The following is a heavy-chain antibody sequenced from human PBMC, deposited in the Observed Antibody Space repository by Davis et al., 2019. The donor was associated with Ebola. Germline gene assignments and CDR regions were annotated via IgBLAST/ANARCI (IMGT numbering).Heavy chain of an antibody. J-gene: IGHJ4*02. Sequence: GSLRLSCAASGFTFSSYSMNWVRQAPGKGLEWVSSISSSSSYIYYADSVKGRFTISRDNAKNSLYLQMNSLRAEDTAVYYCARDEGGIVGATTWGDRFDYWGQGTLVTVSS. CDR3: ARDEGGIVGATTWGDRFDY. CDR1: GFTFSSYS. CDR2: ISSSSSYI. V-gene: IGHV3-21*01. D-gene: IGHD1-26*01.